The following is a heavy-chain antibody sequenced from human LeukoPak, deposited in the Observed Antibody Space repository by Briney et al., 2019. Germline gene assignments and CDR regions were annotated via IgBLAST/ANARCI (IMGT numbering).Heavy chain of an antibody. CDR3: AKALGYCSSTSCTNWFDP. J-gene: IGHJ5*02. V-gene: IGHV3-23*01. CDR1: GFTFSSYA. CDR2: ISGSGGST. D-gene: IGHD2-2*01. Sequence: GGSLRLSCAASGFTFSSYAMSWVRQAPGKGLEWVSAISGSGGSTYYAGSVKGRFTISRDNSKNTLYLQMNSLRAEDTAVYYCAKALGYCSSTSCTNWFDPWGQGTLVTVSS.